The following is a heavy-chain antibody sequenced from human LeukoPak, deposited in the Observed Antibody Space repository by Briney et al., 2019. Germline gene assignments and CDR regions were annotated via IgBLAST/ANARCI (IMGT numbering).Heavy chain of an antibody. V-gene: IGHV3-64*04. Sequence: PGGSLRLSCSASGFTFSTNSMHWVRQAPGKGLEFVSAITSNGGSTYYADSVKGRFTISRDNSKNTLYLHMNSLRAEDTAVYYCAKMKGSAMVKWYSDLWGRGTLVTVSS. D-gene: IGHD5-18*01. J-gene: IGHJ2*01. CDR1: GFTFSTNS. CDR2: ITSNGGST. CDR3: AKMKGSAMVKWYSDL.